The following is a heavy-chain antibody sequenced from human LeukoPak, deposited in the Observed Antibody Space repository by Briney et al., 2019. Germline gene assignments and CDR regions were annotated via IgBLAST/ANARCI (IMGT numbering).Heavy chain of an antibody. Sequence: GGSLRLSCAASGFTFSSYSMNWVRQAPGKGLEWVSYISSSSSYIYYADSVKGRFTISRDNAKNSLYLQMNSLRAEDTAVYYCARDRQEDYYLDVWGKGTTVTVSS. CDR2: ISSSSSYI. CDR1: GFTFSSYS. CDR3: ARDRQEDYYLDV. J-gene: IGHJ6*03. V-gene: IGHV3-21*01.